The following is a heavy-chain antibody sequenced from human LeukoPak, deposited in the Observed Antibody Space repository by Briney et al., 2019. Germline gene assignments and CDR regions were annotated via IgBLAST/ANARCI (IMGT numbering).Heavy chain of an antibody. D-gene: IGHD3-10*01. J-gene: IGHJ4*02. V-gene: IGHV3-53*01. CDR2: IYSGGST. Sequence: GGSLRLSCAASGFTVSSNYMTWVRQAPGKGLEWVSVIYSGGSTYYADSVKGRFTISRDNSKNTLYLQMNSLRAEDAAVYYCARGGELWFGEFPFDYWGQGTLVTVSS. CDR1: GFTVSSNY. CDR3: ARGGELWFGEFPFDY.